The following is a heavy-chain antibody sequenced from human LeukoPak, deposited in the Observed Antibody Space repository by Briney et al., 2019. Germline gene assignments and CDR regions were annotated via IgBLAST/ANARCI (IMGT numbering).Heavy chain of an antibody. D-gene: IGHD2-21*02. V-gene: IGHV3-7*01. CDR1: GFTFSGYS. CDR3: ARDLDTYVVLTAYDTFDI. CDR2: IKPDGSEK. Sequence: GGSLRLSCAASGFTFSGYSMSWVRQAPGKGLEWVANIKPDGSEKYYVNSLKGRFIISRDNGKNSLYLQMNSLRAEDTAVYYCARDLDTYVVLTAYDTFDIWGQGTMVTASS. J-gene: IGHJ3*02.